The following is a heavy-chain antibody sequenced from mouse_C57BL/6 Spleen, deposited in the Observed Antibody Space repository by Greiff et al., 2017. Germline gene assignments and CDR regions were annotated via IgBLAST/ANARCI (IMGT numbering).Heavy chain of an antibody. D-gene: IGHD1-1*01. V-gene: IGHV14-2*01. CDR3: ARAPLLRWDAMDY. J-gene: IGHJ4*01. CDR1: GFNIKDYY. CDR2: IDPEDGET. Sequence: EVHLVESGAELVKPGASVKLSCTASGFNIKDYYMHWVKQRTEQGLEWIGRIDPEDGETKYAPKFQGKATITADTSSNTAYLQLSSLTSEDTAVYYCARAPLLRWDAMDYWGQGTSVTVSS.